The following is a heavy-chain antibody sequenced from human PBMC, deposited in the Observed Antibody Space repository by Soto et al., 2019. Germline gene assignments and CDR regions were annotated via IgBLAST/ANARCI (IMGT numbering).Heavy chain of an antibody. Sequence: GASVKVSCKASGYTFTSYYMHWVRQAPGQGLEWMGIINPSGGNTGYAQKFQGRVTMTRNTSISTAYMELSSLRSDDTAVYYCARSTNDYGDRHWGQGTLVTVSS. CDR2: INPSGGNT. D-gene: IGHD4-17*01. V-gene: IGHV1-46*01. J-gene: IGHJ4*02. CDR3: ARSTNDYGDRH. CDR1: GYTFTSYY.